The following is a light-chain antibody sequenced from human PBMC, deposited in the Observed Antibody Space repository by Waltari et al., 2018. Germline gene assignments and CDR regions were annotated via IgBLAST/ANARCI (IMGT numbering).Light chain of an antibody. CDR1: QSVSRA. V-gene: IGKV3-20*01. CDR2: GAS. CDR3: QHYVRLPAT. J-gene: IGKJ1*01. Sequence: EIVLTQSPGSLPSSPGERVTLSCRASQSVSRALAWYQQKPGQAPRLLILGASNRATGIPDRFSGSGSETDFSLTISRLEPEDFAVYYCQHYVRLPATFGRGTKVEIK.